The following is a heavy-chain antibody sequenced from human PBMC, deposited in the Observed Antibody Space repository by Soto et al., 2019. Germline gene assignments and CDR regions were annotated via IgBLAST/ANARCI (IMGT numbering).Heavy chain of an antibody. D-gene: IGHD3-22*01. V-gene: IGHV1-24*01. CDR2: FDPEDGET. J-gene: IGHJ6*02. CDR1: GYTLTELS. CDR3: ATRSGYPATHDYYYGMDV. Sequence: QVQLVQSGAEVKKPGASVKVSCKVSGYTLTELSMHWVRQAPGKGLEWMGGFDPEDGETIYAQKFQGRVTMTEDTSTDTAYMELSSLRSEDTAVYYCATRSGYPATHDYYYGMDVWGQGTTVTVSS.